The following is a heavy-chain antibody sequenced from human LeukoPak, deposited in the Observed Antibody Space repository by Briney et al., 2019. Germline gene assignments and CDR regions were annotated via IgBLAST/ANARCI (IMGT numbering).Heavy chain of an antibody. V-gene: IGHV4-34*01. CDR2: INHSGST. CDR3: ARGPMIFGVVTRGWFDP. D-gene: IGHD3/OR15-3a*01. Sequence: SETLSLTCAVYGGSFSGYYWSWIRQPPGKGLEWIGEINHSGSTNYNPSLKSRVTISVDTSKNQFSLKLSSVTAADTAVYYCARGPMIFGVVTRGWFDPWGQGTLVTVSS. J-gene: IGHJ5*02. CDR1: GGSFSGYY.